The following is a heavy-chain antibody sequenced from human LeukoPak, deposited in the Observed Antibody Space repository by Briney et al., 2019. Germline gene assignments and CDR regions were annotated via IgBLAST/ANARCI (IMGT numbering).Heavy chain of an antibody. CDR1: GYSISSGYY. CDR2: IYHSGST. D-gene: IGHD1/OR15-1a*01. V-gene: IGHV4-38-2*02. CDR3: ARGTGSDY. J-gene: IGHJ4*02. Sequence: SETLSLTCTVSGYSISSGYYWGWIRQPPGKGLEWIGSIYHSGSTYYNPSLKSRVTISVDTSKNQFSLKLSSVTVADTAVYYCARGTGSDYWGQGTLVTVSS.